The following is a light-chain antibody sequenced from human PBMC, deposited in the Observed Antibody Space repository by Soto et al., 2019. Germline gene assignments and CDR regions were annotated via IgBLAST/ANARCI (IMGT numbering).Light chain of an antibody. CDR3: QQYNSYPYT. V-gene: IGKV1-5*01. CDR1: QSISTW. J-gene: IGKJ2*01. CDR2: DAS. Sequence: DIQMTQSPSTVSASVGDGVTITCRASQSISTWLAWYRQKPGKAPNLLIYDASTLKSGSPSGFSGSGSGTEFTLTISSLQNDHSDNYYRQQYNSYPYTFGKGTKLKIK.